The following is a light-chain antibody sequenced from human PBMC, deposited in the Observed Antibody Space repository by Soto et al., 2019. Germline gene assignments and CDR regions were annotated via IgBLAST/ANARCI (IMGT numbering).Light chain of an antibody. Sequence: QSVLTRPPSASGTPGQGVTISCSGSFSNIGSNTVNWYQQVPGTAPKLLIYSDTQGPSGVPERFSGSKSGTSASLAISGLQSEDEADYYCAAWDDNLNGPVFGGGTKLTVL. J-gene: IGLJ2*01. CDR3: AAWDDNLNGPV. CDR2: SDT. CDR1: FSNIGSNT. V-gene: IGLV1-44*01.